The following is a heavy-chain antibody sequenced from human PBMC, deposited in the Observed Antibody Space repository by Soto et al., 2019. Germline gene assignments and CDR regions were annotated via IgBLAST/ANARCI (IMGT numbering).Heavy chain of an antibody. CDR1: GGSISSGGYS. V-gene: IGHV4-30-2*01. D-gene: IGHD4-17*01. CDR3: ARGMTTVTTLDY. Sequence: QLQLQESGSGLAKPSQTLSLTCAVSGGSISSGGYSWTWIRQPPGKGLEWIGYIYHSGSTYYNPSLKSRVTISVDRSKNQFSLKLSSVTAADTAVYYCARGMTTVTTLDYWGQGTLVTVSS. CDR2: IYHSGST. J-gene: IGHJ4*02.